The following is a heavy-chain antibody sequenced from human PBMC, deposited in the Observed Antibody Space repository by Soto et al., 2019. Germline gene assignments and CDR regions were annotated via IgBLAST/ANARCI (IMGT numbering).Heavy chain of an antibody. J-gene: IGHJ4*02. CDR2: ISYDGSNK. CDR1: GFTFSSYA. Sequence: GGSLRLSCAASGFTFSSYAMHWVRQAPGKGLEWVAVISYDGSNKYYADSVKGRFTISRDNSKNTLYLQMNSLRAEDTAVYYCASLGPYSSSWKRFDYWGQGTLVTVSS. CDR3: ASLGPYSSSWKRFDY. V-gene: IGHV3-30-3*01. D-gene: IGHD6-13*01.